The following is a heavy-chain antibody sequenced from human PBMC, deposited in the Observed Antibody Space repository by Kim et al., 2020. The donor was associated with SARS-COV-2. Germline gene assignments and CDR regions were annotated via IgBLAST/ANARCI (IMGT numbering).Heavy chain of an antibody. CDR1: GYTFTNYG. D-gene: IGHD3-10*01. CDR2: INTYNENT. CDR3: ARDGVCDYFVSGNFVLNYYYYAMDV. Sequence: ASVKVSCKASGYTFTNYGISWVRQAPGQGLEWMGWINTYNENTNYAQNFQVRITLTTDTSTSTTYMELRSLRSDDTAVYSCARDGVCDYFVSGNFVLNYYYYAMDVWGQGTTVTVSS. V-gene: IGHV1-18*01. J-gene: IGHJ6*02.